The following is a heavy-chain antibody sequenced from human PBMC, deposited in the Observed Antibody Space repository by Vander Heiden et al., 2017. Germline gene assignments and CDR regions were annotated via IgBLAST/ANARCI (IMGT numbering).Heavy chain of an antibody. D-gene: IGHD1-26*01. CDR3: GRVDSGSGSYSEGGDY. CDR1: AFAFSDHY. V-gene: IGHV3-72*01. CDR2: SRNRAGGDTT. Sequence: EVQLVDSGGGLVQPGGSLSLSCAASAFAFSDHYVDWVRQGPGKGLEWVGRSRNRAGGDTTDYAASVRGRFTISRDDSGNSLSLQMNSLKTEDTAVYYCGRVDSGSGSYSEGGDYWGQGTLVTVSS. J-gene: IGHJ4*02.